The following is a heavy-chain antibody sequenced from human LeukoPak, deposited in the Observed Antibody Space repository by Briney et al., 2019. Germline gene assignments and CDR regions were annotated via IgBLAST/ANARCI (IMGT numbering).Heavy chain of an antibody. D-gene: IGHD1-26*01. J-gene: IGHJ4*02. V-gene: IGHV3-23*01. CDR2: ISDSGGST. CDR3: ARGGVFTPMAEFGY. CDR1: GITLSNYG. Sequence: GGSLRLSCAVSGITLSNYGMSWVRQAPGKGLEWVAGISDSGGSTNYADSVKGRFTISRDNAKNSLTLQMNSLRAEDTGVYYCARGGVFTPMAEFGYWGQGTLVTVSS.